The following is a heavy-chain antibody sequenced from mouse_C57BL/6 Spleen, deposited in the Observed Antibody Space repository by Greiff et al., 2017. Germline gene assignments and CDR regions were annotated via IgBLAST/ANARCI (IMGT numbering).Heavy chain of an antibody. J-gene: IGHJ4*01. CDR3: ARHCISPHAMDY. V-gene: IGHV1-55*01. CDR1: GYTFTSYW. Sequence: VQLQQPGAELVKPGASVKMSCKASGYTFTSYWITWVKQRPGQGLEWIGDIYPGSGSTNYNEKFKSKATLTVDTSSSTAYMQLSSLTSEDSAVYYCARHCISPHAMDYWGQGTSVTVSS. CDR2: IYPGSGST.